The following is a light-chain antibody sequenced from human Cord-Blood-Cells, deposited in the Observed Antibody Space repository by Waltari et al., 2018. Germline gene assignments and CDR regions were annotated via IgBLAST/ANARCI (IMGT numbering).Light chain of an antibody. CDR2: EGS. V-gene: IGLV2-23*01. J-gene: IGLJ1*01. CDR3: CSYAGSSFYV. Sequence: QSALTQPASVSGSPGPSITISCPGTSSDVGSYNLVSWYQQHPGKAPKLMMYEGSKRPSGVSNRFSGSKSGNTASLTISGLQAEDEADYYCCSYAGSSFYVFGTGTKVTVL. CDR1: SSDVGSYNL.